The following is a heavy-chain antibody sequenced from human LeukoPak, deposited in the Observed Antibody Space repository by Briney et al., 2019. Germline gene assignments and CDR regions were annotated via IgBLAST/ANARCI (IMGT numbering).Heavy chain of an antibody. Sequence: PGGSLRLSCAASGFTFSSEWMNWVRQAPGKELEWVAIIKGDGSEEYYVDSVKGRFTISRDNTKNSLYLQMNRLRVEDTALYYFVKGNGFLLGFWGQGTQVTVSS. CDR2: IKGDGSEE. CDR3: VKGNGFLLGF. J-gene: IGHJ4*02. CDR1: GFTFSSEW. V-gene: IGHV3-7*01. D-gene: IGHD1-1*01.